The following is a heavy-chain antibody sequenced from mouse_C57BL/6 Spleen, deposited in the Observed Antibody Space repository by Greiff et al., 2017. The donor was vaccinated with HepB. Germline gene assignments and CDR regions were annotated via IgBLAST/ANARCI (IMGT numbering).Heavy chain of an antibody. CDR2: IYPGDGDT. CDR3: ARGAQATSWCAD. Sequence: QVQLQQSGPELVKPGASVKISCKASGYAFSSSWMNWVKQRPGKGLEWIGRIYPGDGDTNYNGKFKGQAPLTADKSSSPAYMRLSSLTYEDSAVYICARGAQATSWCADWGQRTLVTVSA. CDR1: GYAFSSSW. V-gene: IGHV1-82*01. J-gene: IGHJ3*01. D-gene: IGHD3-2*02.